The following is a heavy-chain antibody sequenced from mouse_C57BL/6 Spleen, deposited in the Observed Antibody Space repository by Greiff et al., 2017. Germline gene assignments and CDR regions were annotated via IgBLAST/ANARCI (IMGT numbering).Heavy chain of an antibody. CDR1: GYTFSDHT. CDR2: IYPRDGST. D-gene: IGHD1-1*01. Sequence: QVQLQQSDAELVKPGASVKISCKVSGYTFSDHTIHWMKQRPEQGLEWIGYIYPRDGSTKYNEKFKGKATLTADKSSSTAYMQLNSLTSEDSAVYFCARSPSYYYGSSYDWYFDVWGTGTTVTVSS. V-gene: IGHV1-78*01. J-gene: IGHJ1*03. CDR3: ARSPSYYYGSSYDWYFDV.